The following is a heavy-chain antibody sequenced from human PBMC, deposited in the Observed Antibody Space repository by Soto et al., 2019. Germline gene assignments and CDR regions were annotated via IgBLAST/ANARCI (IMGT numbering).Heavy chain of an antibody. D-gene: IGHD6-25*01. V-gene: IGHV3-13*01. Sequence: PGGSLRLSCAASGFTFSDYDMHWVRQPTGKGLEWVSIIGNGGDANYPDSVKGRLSISRENAKNSLYLQLNSVTVGDTAVYYCARAYTGRRPRRADYYYALDVWGQGIMVTVSS. CDR1: GFTFSDYD. J-gene: IGHJ6*02. CDR3: ARAYTGRRPRRADYYYALDV. CDR2: IGNGGDA.